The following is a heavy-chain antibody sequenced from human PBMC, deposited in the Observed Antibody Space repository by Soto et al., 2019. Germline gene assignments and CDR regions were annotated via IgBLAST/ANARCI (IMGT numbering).Heavy chain of an antibody. CDR3: ARGGVRLHLGELSFYDY. Sequence: ASVKVSCKASGYTFTSYYMHWVRQAPGQGLEWMGIINPSGGSTSYAQKFQGRVTMTRDTSTSTVYMELSSLRSEDTAVYYCARGGVRLHLGELSFYDYWGQGTLVTVSS. CDR1: GYTFTSYY. V-gene: IGHV1-46*03. CDR2: INPSGGST. D-gene: IGHD3-16*02. J-gene: IGHJ4*02.